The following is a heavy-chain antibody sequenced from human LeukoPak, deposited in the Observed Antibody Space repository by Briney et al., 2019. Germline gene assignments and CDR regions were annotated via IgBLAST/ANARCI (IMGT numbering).Heavy chain of an antibody. CDR1: GFTFSSYA. J-gene: IGHJ5*02. D-gene: IGHD6-13*01. Sequence: PGRSLRLSCAASGFTFSSYAMHWVRQAPGKGLEWVAVMSYDGSNKYYADSVRGRFTISRDNSKNTLYLQMNSLRAEDTAVYYCARDRVAAAFNWFDPWGQGTLVTVSS. CDR3: ARDRVAAAFNWFDP. CDR2: MSYDGSNK. V-gene: IGHV3-30*04.